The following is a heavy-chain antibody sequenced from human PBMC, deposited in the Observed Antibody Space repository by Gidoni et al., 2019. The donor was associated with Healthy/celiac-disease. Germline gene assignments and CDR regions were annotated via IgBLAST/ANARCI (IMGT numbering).Heavy chain of an antibody. J-gene: IGHJ4*02. D-gene: IGHD1-26*01. CDR2: ISSSSSYI. Sequence: EVQLVESGGGLVKPGGSLRLSCAASGFTFSSHSMNWVRQAPGKGLEWVSSISSSSSYIYYADSVKGRFTISRDNAKNSLYLQMNSLRAEDTAVYYCAVALGIVGVPFDYWGQGTLVTVSS. V-gene: IGHV3-21*01. CDR1: GFTFSSHS. CDR3: AVALGIVGVPFDY.